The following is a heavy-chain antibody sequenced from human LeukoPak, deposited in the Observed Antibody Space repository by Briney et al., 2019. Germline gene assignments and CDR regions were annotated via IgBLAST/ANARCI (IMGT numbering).Heavy chain of an antibody. CDR3: AKDPYSSGWYRFGY. CDR2: ISGSGAST. V-gene: IGHV3-23*01. J-gene: IGHJ4*02. CDR1: GFTFSSYG. D-gene: IGHD6-19*01. Sequence: GGSLRLSCTASGFTFSSYGLHWVRQAPGKGLEWVSGISGSGASTYYADSVKGRFTISRDNSKNTLYLQMNSLRAEDTAVYYCAKDPYSSGWYRFGYWGQGTLVTVSS.